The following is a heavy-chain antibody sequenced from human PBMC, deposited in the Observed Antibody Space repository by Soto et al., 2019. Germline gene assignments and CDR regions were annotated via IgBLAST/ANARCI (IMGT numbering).Heavy chain of an antibody. CDR2: IYYSGST. Sequence: QLQLQESGPGLVKPSETLSLTCTVSGGSISSSSYYWGWIRQPPGKGLEWIGSIYYSGSTYYNPSLKSRVTISVDTSKNQFSLKLSSVTAADTAVYYCARRGYCSGGSCYVRYYYYYGMDVWGQGTTVTVSS. V-gene: IGHV4-39*01. D-gene: IGHD2-15*01. J-gene: IGHJ6*02. CDR3: ARRGYCSGGSCYVRYYYYYGMDV. CDR1: GGSISSSSYY.